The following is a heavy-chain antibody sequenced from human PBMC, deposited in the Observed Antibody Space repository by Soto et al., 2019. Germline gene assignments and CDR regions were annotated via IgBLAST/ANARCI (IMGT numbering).Heavy chain of an antibody. CDR3: TTAAVHYYYGMDV. Sequence: PGGSLRLSCAASGFTFSNAWMNWVRQAPGKGLEWVGRIKSKTDGGTTDYAAPVKGRFTISRDDSKNTLYLQMNSLKTEDTSVYYCTTAAVHYYYGMDVWGQGTTVTVS. CDR1: GFTFSNAW. CDR2: IKSKTDGGTT. D-gene: IGHD6-13*01. J-gene: IGHJ6*02. V-gene: IGHV3-15*07.